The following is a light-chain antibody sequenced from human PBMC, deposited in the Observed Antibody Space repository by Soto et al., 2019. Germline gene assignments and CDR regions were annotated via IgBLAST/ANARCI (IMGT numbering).Light chain of an antibody. CDR2: GAS. V-gene: IGKV3-15*01. Sequence: EIVMTQSPATLSVSPGERATLSCRAAQSVGSNLAWYQQKPGQAPRLLIYGASTRATGIPVRFSGSGSGTEFTLTISSLQSEDFLVYYGQQYNDWPYTVGQGPKLEIK. CDR3: QQYNDWPYT. J-gene: IGKJ2*01. CDR1: QSVGSN.